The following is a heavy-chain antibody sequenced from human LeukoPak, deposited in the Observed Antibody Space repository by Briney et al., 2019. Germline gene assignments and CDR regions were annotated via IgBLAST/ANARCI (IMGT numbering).Heavy chain of an antibody. CDR2: INGDGSCT. Sequence: GGSLRLSCAASGFTFSSYWMHWVRLGPGNGPVWVSRINGDGSCTNYADSVKGRFTISRDNAKNTLFLQMNSLRAEDTAMYFCVRDGRNWLWGQGTLVTVSS. CDR3: VRDGRNWL. V-gene: IGHV3-74*01. CDR1: GFTFSSYW. J-gene: IGHJ4*02. D-gene: IGHD1-1*01.